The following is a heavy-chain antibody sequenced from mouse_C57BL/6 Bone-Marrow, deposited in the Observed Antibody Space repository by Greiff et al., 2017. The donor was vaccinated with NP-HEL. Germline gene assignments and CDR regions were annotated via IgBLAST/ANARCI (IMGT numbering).Heavy chain of an antibody. CDR1: GFTFSDYY. D-gene: IGHD3-2*02. CDR2: ISNGGGST. J-gene: IGHJ3*01. Sequence: EVKLVESGGGLVQPGGSLKLSCAASGFTFSDYYMYWVRQTPEKRLEWVAYISNGGGSTYYPDTVKGRFTISRDNAKNTLYLQMSRLKSEDTAMYYCARPGQLRLPFAYWGQGTLVTVSA. V-gene: IGHV5-12*01. CDR3: ARPGQLRLPFAY.